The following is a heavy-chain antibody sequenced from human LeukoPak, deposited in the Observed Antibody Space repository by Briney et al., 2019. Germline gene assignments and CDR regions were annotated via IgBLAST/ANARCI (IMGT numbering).Heavy chain of an antibody. CDR3: ARRGAGFDY. D-gene: IGHD1-26*01. CDR1: GFAFSSYD. Sequence: GGSLRLSCAASGFAFSSYDMHWVRQAPGKGLEWVSYITGGSHYIYYADSVKGRFTISRDNAKNSLYLQMNNLRAEDTAVYYCARRGAGFDYWGLGTLVTVSS. J-gene: IGHJ4*02. V-gene: IGHV3-21*01. CDR2: ITGGSHYI.